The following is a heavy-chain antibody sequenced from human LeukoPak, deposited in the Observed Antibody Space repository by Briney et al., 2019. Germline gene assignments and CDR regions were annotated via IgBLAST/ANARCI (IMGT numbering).Heavy chain of an antibody. CDR3: ARTPRGRGYSYGHRDY. CDR2: INHSGST. CDR1: GGSFSGYY. J-gene: IGHJ4*02. D-gene: IGHD5-18*01. V-gene: IGHV4-34*01. Sequence: SEPLSLTCAVYGGSFSGYYWSWIRQPPGKGLEWIGEINHSGSTNYNPSLKSRVTISVDTSKNQFSLKLSSVTAADTAVYYCARTPRGRGYSYGHRDYWGQGTLVTISS.